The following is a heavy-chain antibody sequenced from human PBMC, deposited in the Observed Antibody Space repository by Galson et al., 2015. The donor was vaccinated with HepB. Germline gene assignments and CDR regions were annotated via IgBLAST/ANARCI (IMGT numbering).Heavy chain of an antibody. CDR3: ARGGKYCSSTSCYTPDY. J-gene: IGHJ4*02. Sequence: SLRLSCAASGFTFSSYSMNWVRQAPGKGLEWVSSISSSSSYIYYADSVKGRFTISRDNAKNSLYLQMNSLRAEDTAVYYCARGGKYCSSTSCYTPDYWGQGTLVTVSS. V-gene: IGHV3-21*01. CDR1: GFTFSSYS. D-gene: IGHD2-2*02. CDR2: ISSSSSYI.